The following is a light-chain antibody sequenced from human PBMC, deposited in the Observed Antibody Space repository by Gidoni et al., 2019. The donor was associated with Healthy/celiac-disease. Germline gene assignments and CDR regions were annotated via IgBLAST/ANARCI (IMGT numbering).Light chain of an antibody. Sequence: EMVLTQSPGTLSLSPGERATLSCRDSQSVSSSYLAWYQQKPGQAPRLLIYGASSRATGIPDRFSGSGSGTDFTLTISRLEPEDFAVYYCQQYGSSPLTFGGGPKVEIK. CDR1: QSVSSSY. CDR3: QQYGSSPLT. V-gene: IGKV3-20*01. J-gene: IGKJ4*01. CDR2: GAS.